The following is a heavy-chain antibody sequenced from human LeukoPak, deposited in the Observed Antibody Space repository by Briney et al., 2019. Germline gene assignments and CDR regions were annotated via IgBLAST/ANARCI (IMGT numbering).Heavy chain of an antibody. V-gene: IGHV1-69*13. CDR3: ARDSKQQLGYYYYGMDV. D-gene: IGHD6-13*01. Sequence: RASVKVSCKASGGTFSSYAISWVRQAPGQGLEWMGGIIPIFGTANYAQKFQGRVTITADESTSTAYMELSSLRSEDTAVYYCARDSKQQLGYYYYGMDVWGKGTTVTVSS. CDR1: GGTFSSYA. J-gene: IGHJ6*04. CDR2: IIPIFGTA.